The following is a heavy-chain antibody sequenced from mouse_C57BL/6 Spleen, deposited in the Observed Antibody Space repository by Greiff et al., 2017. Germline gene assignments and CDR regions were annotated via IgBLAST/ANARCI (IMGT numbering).Heavy chain of an antibody. Sequence: VQLQQSGPELVKPGASVKISCTASGYSFTDYNMNWVKQSNGKSLEWIGVISPNYGTTSYTQKVKGKVTLTVDQSTSTPYMQLNSLTSEDSAVYYCARRRNGNYYDYWGQGTTLTVSS. D-gene: IGHD2-1*01. CDR2: ISPNYGTT. CDR1: GYSFTDYN. V-gene: IGHV1-39*01. CDR3: ARRRNGNYYDY. J-gene: IGHJ2*01.